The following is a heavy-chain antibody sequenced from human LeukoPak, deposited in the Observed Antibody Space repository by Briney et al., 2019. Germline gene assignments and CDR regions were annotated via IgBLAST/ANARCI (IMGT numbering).Heavy chain of an antibody. CDR3: ARDSMVRGPHRSVYYYYMGV. CDR2: IKQDGSEK. J-gene: IGHJ6*03. CDR1: GFTVSSYW. D-gene: IGHD3-10*01. Sequence: GGSLRLSCAASGFTVSSYWVSWVRQAPGKGLEWVANIKQDGSEKYYVDSVKGRFTISRDNAKNSLYLQMNSLRAEDTAVYYCARDSMVRGPHRSVYYYYMGVWGKGTTVTVSS. V-gene: IGHV3-7*01.